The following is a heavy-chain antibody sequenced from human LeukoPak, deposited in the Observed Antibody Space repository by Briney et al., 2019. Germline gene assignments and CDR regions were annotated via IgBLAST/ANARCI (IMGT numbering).Heavy chain of an antibody. D-gene: IGHD2-2*01. Sequence: SETLSLTCTVSGGSISSSSYYWGWIRQPPGKGLEWMGSIYYSGSTYYNPSLKSRVTISVDTSKNQFSLKLSSVTAADTAVYYCARHSWRYCSSTSCLNWFDPWGQGTLVTVSS. V-gene: IGHV4-39*01. CDR3: ARHSWRYCSSTSCLNWFDP. J-gene: IGHJ5*02. CDR2: IYYSGST. CDR1: GGSISSSSYY.